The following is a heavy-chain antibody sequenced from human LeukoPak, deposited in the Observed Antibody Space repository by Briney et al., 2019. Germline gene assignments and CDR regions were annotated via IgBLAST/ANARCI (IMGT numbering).Heavy chain of an antibody. Sequence: PGGSLRLSCAASGFTVSSNYMSWVRQAPGKGLEWVSVIYSGGSTYYADSVKGRFTISRDNSKNTLYLQMNSLRAEDTAVYYCARISTAVAGADYWGQGTLVTVSS. D-gene: IGHD6-19*01. J-gene: IGHJ4*02. V-gene: IGHV3-66*02. CDR1: GFTVSSNY. CDR2: IYSGGST. CDR3: ARISTAVAGADY.